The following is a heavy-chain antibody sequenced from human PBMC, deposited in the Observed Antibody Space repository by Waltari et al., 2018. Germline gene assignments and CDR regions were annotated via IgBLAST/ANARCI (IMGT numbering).Heavy chain of an antibody. J-gene: IGHJ6*04. Sequence: QVQLQQWGTRLVKPSETLSLTFAVYGGAFSGYYWRWIRQVPGKGLEWLGEINHNASPDYNPSLKSRLTISIDTVKSQFSLRLDSVTATDTGVYYCARGWLQVAPPVYYYMDVWDKGTAVTVSS. CDR3: ARGWLQVAPPVYYYMDV. V-gene: IGHV4-34*01. CDR2: INHNASP. D-gene: IGHD3-16*01. CDR1: GGAFSGYY.